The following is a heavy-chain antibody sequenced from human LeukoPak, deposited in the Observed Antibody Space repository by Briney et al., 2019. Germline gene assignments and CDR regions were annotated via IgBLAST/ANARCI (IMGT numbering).Heavy chain of an antibody. V-gene: IGHV1-3*01. Sequence: ASVKVSCKASGYTFTSYAMHWVRQAPGQRLEWMGRINAGNGNTKYSQKFQGRVTITRDTSASTAYMELSSLRSEDTAVYYCARGKGRVVPAAVFDYWGQGTLVTVSS. CDR3: ARGKGRVVPAAVFDY. CDR1: GYTFTSYA. CDR2: INAGNGNT. J-gene: IGHJ4*02. D-gene: IGHD2-2*01.